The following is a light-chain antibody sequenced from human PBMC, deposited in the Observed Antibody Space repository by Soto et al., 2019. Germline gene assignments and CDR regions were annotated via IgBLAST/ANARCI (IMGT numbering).Light chain of an antibody. Sequence: TQSPGTLSLSPGERATLSCXASQSVSNTYLAWYQPQPGQAPRLLIYDASSRATGIPDRFSGSGSGTDFTLTISRLEPEDVAVYYCQQYGRSPGLFTFGPGTTVDIK. CDR3: QQYGRSPGLFT. J-gene: IGKJ3*01. CDR1: QSVSNTY. CDR2: DAS. V-gene: IGKV3-20*01.